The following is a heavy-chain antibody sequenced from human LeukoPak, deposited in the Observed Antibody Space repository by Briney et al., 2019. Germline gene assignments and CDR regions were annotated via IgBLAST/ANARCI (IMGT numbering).Heavy chain of an antibody. CDR3: ARAKRCSSTSCYLILQLDDAFDI. CDR2: INPNSGGT. D-gene: IGHD2-2*01. Sequence: ASVKVSCKASGYTLTGYYMHWVRQAPGQGLEWMGWINPNSGGTNYAQKFQGRVTMTRDTSISTAYMELSRLRSDDTAVYYCARAKRCSSTSCYLILQLDDAFDIWGQGTMVTVSS. J-gene: IGHJ3*02. CDR1: GYTLTGYY. V-gene: IGHV1-2*02.